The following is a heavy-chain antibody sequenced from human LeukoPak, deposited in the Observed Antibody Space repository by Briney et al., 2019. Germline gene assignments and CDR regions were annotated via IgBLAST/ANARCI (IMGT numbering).Heavy chain of an antibody. CDR1: GGSISSYY. D-gene: IGHD3-22*01. J-gene: IGHJ3*02. Sequence: PSETLSLTCTVSGGSISSYYWSWIRQPPGKGLEWIGYIYYSGSTNYNPSLKSRVTISVDTSKNQFSLKLSSVTAADTAVYYCARIKYYDSSGYYTEPAFDIWGQGTMVTVSS. CDR2: IYYSGST. V-gene: IGHV4-59*01. CDR3: ARIKYYDSSGYYTEPAFDI.